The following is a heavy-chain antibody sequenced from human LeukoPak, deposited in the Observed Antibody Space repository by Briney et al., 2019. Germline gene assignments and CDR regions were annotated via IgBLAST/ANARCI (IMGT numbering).Heavy chain of an antibody. V-gene: IGHV1-2*06. J-gene: IGHJ4*02. CDR1: GYTLTGYY. Sequence: ASVKLSCKASGYTLTGYYMNWVRQAPGQGREWMGRINPTSGGTNYAQKFQGRVTMTRDTSISTAYMELSRLRSDDTAVYYCARGRGSSYDYWGQGTLVTVSS. CDR2: INPTSGGT. CDR3: ARGRGSSYDY. D-gene: IGHD1-26*01.